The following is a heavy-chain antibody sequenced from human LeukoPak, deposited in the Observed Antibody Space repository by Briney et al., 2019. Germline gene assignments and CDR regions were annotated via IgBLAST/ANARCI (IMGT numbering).Heavy chain of an antibody. CDR3: ARDGVYSSSWYFDY. D-gene: IGHD6-13*01. V-gene: IGHV3-30*01. Sequence: QSGGSLRLSCAASGFTFSRYAMHWVRQAPGKGLEWVAVISYDGSNKYYADSVKGRFTISRDNSKNTLYLQMNSLRAEDTAVYYCARDGVYSSSWYFDYWGQGTLVTVSS. CDR2: ISYDGSNK. CDR1: GFTFSRYA. J-gene: IGHJ4*02.